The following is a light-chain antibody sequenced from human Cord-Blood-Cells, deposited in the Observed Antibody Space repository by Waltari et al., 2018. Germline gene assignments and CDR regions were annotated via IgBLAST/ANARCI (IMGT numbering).Light chain of an antibody. CDR3: QVWDSSSDHYV. Sequence: SYVLTQPPSVSVATGKTARITCGGNNIGRKSVHWYQQKPGQAPARVVYYDSDRRSGTPERFSGSDSGNTATLTISRVEAGDEADYYCQVWDSSSDHYVFGTGTKVTVL. CDR1: NIGRKS. J-gene: IGLJ1*01. V-gene: IGLV3-21*04. CDR2: YDS.